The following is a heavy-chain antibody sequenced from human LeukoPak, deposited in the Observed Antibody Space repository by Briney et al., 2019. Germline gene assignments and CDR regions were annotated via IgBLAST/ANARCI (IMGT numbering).Heavy chain of an antibody. V-gene: IGHV1-18*01. J-gene: IGHJ4*02. Sequence: ASVKVSCKTSGYTFRNYGISWARQAPGQGLEWMGWISPYDGNTYYSQKFQGRVTMTTDISTSTASMELRNLRSDDTAIYYCARTKDFDSWGQGTLVTVSS. CDR1: GYTFRNYG. CDR2: ISPYDGNT. CDR3: ARTKDFDS.